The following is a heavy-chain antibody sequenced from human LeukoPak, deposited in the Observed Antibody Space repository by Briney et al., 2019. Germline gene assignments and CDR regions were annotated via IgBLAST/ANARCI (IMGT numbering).Heavy chain of an antibody. D-gene: IGHD5-12*01. J-gene: IGHJ4*02. CDR3: ARRRIVATIDY. CDR1: GGPFSGYF. V-gene: IGHV4-34*01. CDR2: IHNSGTT. Sequence: SETLSLTCAVSGGPFSGYFWSWIRQSSGKGLEWIGEIHNSGTTNYNPSLNSRVTISEDTSKNQFYLNLSSVTAADTAVYYCARRRIVATIDYWGQGTLVTVSS.